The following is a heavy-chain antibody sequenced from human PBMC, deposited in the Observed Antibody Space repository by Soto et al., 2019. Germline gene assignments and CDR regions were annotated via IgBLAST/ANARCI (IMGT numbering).Heavy chain of an antibody. D-gene: IGHD2-8*02. CDR3: ARSTVLGRDYYYMDV. CDR2: INPNSGGT. CDR1: GYTFTGYY. V-gene: IGHV1-2*04. J-gene: IGHJ6*03. Sequence: ASVKVSCKASGYTFTGYYMHWVRQAPGQGLEWVGWINPNSGGTNYAQKFQGWVTMTRDTSISTAYMELSRLRSDDTAVYYCARSTVLGRDYYYMDVWGKGTTVTVSS.